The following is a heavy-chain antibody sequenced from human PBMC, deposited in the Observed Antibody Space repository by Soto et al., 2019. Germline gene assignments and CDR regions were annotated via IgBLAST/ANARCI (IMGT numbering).Heavy chain of an antibody. CDR1: GGSFSGYY. J-gene: IGHJ4*02. V-gene: IGHV4-39*01. CDR2: FYYSETT. Sequence: PSETLSLTCAVYGGSFSGYYWGWIRQPPGKGLEWIGTFYYSETTYYNPSLKSRVTISVDRSKNQFSLKLSSVTAADTAVYYCARHFSVDYFDYWGQGALVTVSS. CDR3: ARHFSVDYFDY.